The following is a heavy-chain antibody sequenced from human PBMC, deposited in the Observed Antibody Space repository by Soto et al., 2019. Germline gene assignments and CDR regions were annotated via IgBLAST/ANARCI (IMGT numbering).Heavy chain of an antibody. CDR1: GYSFSSYG. Sequence: ASVKVSCKASGYSFSSYGITWVRQAPGQGLEWMGWISPSTGETNYAQKLQGRVTVTTDTSTTTAYLELRSLRPNDTAVYYCARDTIFGVVSTPGVNWFDPWGQGTLVTVSS. J-gene: IGHJ5*02. CDR2: ISPSTGET. CDR3: ARDTIFGVVSTPGVNWFDP. V-gene: IGHV1-18*01. D-gene: IGHD3-3*01.